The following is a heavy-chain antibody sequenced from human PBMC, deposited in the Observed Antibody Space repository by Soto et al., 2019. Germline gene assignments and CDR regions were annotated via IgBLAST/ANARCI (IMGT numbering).Heavy chain of an antibody. CDR1: GFTFSSYA. V-gene: IGHV3-23*01. CDR2: ISGSGGST. CDR3: AKQWLVRSAFDI. D-gene: IGHD6-19*01. J-gene: IGHJ3*02. Sequence: EVQLLESGGGLVQPGGSLRLSCAASGFTFSSYAMNWVRQAPGKGLEWVSAISGSGGSTYYADSVKGRFTISRDNSKNTLELQMNSLRAEDTAVYYCAKQWLVRSAFDIWGQGTMVTVSS.